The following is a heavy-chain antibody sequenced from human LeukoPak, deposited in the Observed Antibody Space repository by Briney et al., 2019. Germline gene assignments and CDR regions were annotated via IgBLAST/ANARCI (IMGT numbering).Heavy chain of an antibody. CDR1: GFTFSIYW. V-gene: IGHV3-7*01. D-gene: IGHD1-26*01. CDR3: VLGPAKRAGALSY. Sequence: GGSLRLSCAASGFTFSIYWMSWVRQAPGKGLECVANIKEDGSEKYYVDSVKGRFTISRDNAKNSLYLQMNSLRAEDTAVYYCVLGPAKRAGALSYWGQGTLVTVSS. CDR2: IKEDGSEK. J-gene: IGHJ4*02.